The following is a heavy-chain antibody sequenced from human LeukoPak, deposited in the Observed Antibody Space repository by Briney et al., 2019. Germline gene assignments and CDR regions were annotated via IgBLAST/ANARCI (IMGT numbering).Heavy chain of an antibody. CDR1: GGSISSYY. CDR3: ARKGLTGGLDY. D-gene: IGHD2-8*02. Sequence: PSETLSLTCAVYGGSISSYYWSWIRQPPGKGLEWIGYIYYSGSTNYSPSLKSRVTISVDTSKNQFSLKLSSVTAADTAVYYCARKGLTGGLDYWGQGTLVTVSS. V-gene: IGHV4-59*01. J-gene: IGHJ4*02. CDR2: IYYSGST.